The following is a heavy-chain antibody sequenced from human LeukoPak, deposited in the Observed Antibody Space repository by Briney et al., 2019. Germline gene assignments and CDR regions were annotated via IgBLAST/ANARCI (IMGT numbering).Heavy chain of an antibody. J-gene: IGHJ4*02. CDR2: ISGSGDDT. V-gene: IGHV3-23*01. CDR1: GFTLSSYA. Sequence: GGSLRLSCAASGFTLSSYAMTWVRQAPGKGLEWVTGISGSGDDTYYADSVKGRFTVSRDNSKNTLYLQMNSLRVGDTAVYYCAKGDASPVHLLTGHWGQGTLVTVSS. CDR3: AKGDASPVHLLTGH. D-gene: IGHD3-9*01.